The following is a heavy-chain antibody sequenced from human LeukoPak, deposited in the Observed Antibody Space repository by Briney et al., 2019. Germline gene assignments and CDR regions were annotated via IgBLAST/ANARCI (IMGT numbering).Heavy chain of an antibody. D-gene: IGHD3-16*02. Sequence: ESGGGVVQPGRSLRLSCAASGFTFSSYAMHWVRQAPGKGLEWVAVIWYDGSNKYYADSVKGRFTISRDNSKNTLYLQMNSLRAEDTAVYYCARGSLSPHIYFDYWGQGTLVTVSS. CDR1: GFTFSSYA. J-gene: IGHJ4*02. CDR2: IWYDGSNK. CDR3: ARGSLSPHIYFDY. V-gene: IGHV3-33*08.